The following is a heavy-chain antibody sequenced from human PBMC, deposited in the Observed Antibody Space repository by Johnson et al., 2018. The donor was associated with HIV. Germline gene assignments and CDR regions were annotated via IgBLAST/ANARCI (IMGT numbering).Heavy chain of an antibody. Sequence: VQLVESGGGVVQPGGSLRLSCAASGFTFSSYGMHWVRQAPGKGLEWVSAISGSGGSTYYADSVKGRFTISRDNSKNTLYLQMNSLRAEDTAVYYCAKDGEESGYVPGAFDIWGQGTMVTVSS. CDR2: ISGSGGST. CDR1: GFTFSSYG. J-gene: IGHJ3*02. V-gene: IGHV3-23*04. CDR3: AKDGEESGYVPGAFDI. D-gene: IGHD5-12*01.